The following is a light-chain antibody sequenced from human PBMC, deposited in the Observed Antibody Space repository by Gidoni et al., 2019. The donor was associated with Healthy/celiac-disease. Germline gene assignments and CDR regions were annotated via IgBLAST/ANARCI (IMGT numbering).Light chain of an antibody. Sequence: EIVMTQSPATLSVSTGERATLSCRASQSVSSNLAWYQQKPGQAPRLLIYGESTRATGIPARFSGSGSGTEFTLTISSLQSEDFAVYYCQQYNNWPRTFGQGTKVEIK. CDR1: QSVSSN. CDR3: QQYNNWPRT. J-gene: IGKJ1*01. CDR2: GES. V-gene: IGKV3-15*01.